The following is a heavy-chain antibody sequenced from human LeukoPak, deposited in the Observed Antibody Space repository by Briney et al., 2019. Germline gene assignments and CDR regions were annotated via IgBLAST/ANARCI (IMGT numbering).Heavy chain of an antibody. Sequence: AGGSLRLSCAASGFTLSSYTMYWVRQAPGRGLVWVARFTSDGNSMTYAGFVKGRFTVSRDIAKNTLYLQMNSLRAEDTAVYYCARAQVGTPTDCWGQGTLVTDSS. CDR3: ARAQVGTPTDC. V-gene: IGHV3-74*01. CDR1: GFTLSSYT. CDR2: FTSDGNSM. D-gene: IGHD1-26*01. J-gene: IGHJ4*02.